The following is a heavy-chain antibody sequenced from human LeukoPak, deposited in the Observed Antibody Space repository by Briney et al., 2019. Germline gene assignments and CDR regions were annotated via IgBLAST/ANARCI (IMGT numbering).Heavy chain of an antibody. CDR2: ISGSGGST. J-gene: IGHJ4*02. D-gene: IGHD3-22*01. Sequence: GGSLRLSCAASGFSFSDYYMSWIRQAPGKGLEWVSAISGSGGSTYYADSVKGRFTISRDNSKNTLYLQMNSLRAEDTAVYYCAKAYPEYYYDSSGFRLDYWGQGTLVTVSS. CDR3: AKAYPEYYYDSSGFRLDY. CDR1: GFSFSDYY. V-gene: IGHV3-23*01.